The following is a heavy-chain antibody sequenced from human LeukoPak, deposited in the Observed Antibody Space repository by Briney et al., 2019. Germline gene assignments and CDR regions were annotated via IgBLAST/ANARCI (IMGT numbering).Heavy chain of an antibody. CDR2: ILYSGTT. Sequence: TSETLSLTCTVSGGSIRSSNYYWGWIRQPPGKGLEWIGSILYSGTTYYNPSLESRITISVDTSKNQVSLKLNSVTAADTAVFYCARHLRVGARQEFDYWGQGTLVTVSS. CDR3: ARHLRVGARQEFDY. D-gene: IGHD5/OR15-5a*01. V-gene: IGHV4-39*01. J-gene: IGHJ4*02. CDR1: GGSIRSSNYY.